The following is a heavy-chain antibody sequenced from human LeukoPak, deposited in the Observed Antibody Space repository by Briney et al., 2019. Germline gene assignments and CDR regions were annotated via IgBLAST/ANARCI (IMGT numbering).Heavy chain of an antibody. Sequence: PGGSLRLSCAASGFTFSRYWMHWVRQAPGKGPVWVSRIRSDGSSTDYADSVKGRFTISRDNAKNTLYLQMNSLRAEDTAVYYCAREQGYYSVPGYWGQETQVTVSS. CDR2: IRSDGSST. D-gene: IGHD3-22*01. V-gene: IGHV3-74*01. J-gene: IGHJ4*02. CDR1: GFTFSRYW. CDR3: AREQGYYSVPGY.